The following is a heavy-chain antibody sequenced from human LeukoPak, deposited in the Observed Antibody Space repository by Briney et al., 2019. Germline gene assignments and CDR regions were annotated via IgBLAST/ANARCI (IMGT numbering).Heavy chain of an antibody. CDR3: ARLNSGAYDPDNWFDP. D-gene: IGHD4-17*01. J-gene: IGHJ5*02. Sequence: SETLSLTCTVSGGSISSYYWSWIRQPRGRGLEGGGDIYTRGSPNFNPALKSRVNISVDTSNNQFSLKLTSVTAADTAVYYCARLNSGAYDPDNWFDPWGQGTLVTVSS. CDR2: IYTRGSP. CDR1: GGSISSYY. V-gene: IGHV4-4*09.